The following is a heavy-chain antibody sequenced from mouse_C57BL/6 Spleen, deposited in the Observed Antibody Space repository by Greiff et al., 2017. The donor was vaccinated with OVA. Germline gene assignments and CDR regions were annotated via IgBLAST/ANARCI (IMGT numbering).Heavy chain of an antibody. J-gene: IGHJ4*01. CDR3: ARVDYAMGY. D-gene: IGHD1-1*01. CDR1: GYSFTGYF. Sequence: EVQLQQSGPELVKPGASVKISCKASGYSFTGYFMNWVMQSHGKSLEWIGRINPYNGDTFYNQKFKGKATLTVDKSSSTAHMELRSLTSEDAAVYYCARVDYAMGYWGQGTSVTVSS. CDR2: INPYNGDT. V-gene: IGHV1-20*01.